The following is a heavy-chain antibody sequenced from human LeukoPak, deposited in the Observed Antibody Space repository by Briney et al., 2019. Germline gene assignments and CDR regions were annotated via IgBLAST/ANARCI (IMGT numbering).Heavy chain of an antibody. CDR3: AKDDDWGRYKH. Sequence: QPGGTLRPSCAASGFTFSSHGMNWVRQAPGKGLEWVSGISPSGGITYYTDSVKGRFTISRDNSKNTQSLQMNSLRAEDTAVYYCAKDDDWGRYKHWGQGTMVTVSS. V-gene: IGHV3-23*01. J-gene: IGHJ1*01. D-gene: IGHD3-16*01. CDR2: ISPSGGIT. CDR1: GFTFSSHG.